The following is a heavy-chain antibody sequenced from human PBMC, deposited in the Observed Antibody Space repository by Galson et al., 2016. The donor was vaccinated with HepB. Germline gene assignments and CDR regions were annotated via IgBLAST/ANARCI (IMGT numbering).Heavy chain of an antibody. Sequence: SLRLSCAASGFNFSPYYMSWVRQAPGKGLEWISFISSVGTYINYADSVKGRFTISRDDANNFLFLQMSSLRAEGTAVYYCVREFYGHGDSWGQGTLVTVSS. CDR1: GFNFSPYY. CDR2: ISSVGTYI. V-gene: IGHV3-11*06. J-gene: IGHJ4*02. CDR3: VREFYGHGDS. D-gene: IGHD3-10*01.